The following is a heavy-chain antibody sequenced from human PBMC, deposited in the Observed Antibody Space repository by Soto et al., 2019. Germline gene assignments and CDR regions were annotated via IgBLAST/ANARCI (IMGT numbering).Heavy chain of an antibody. J-gene: IGHJ6*02. CDR2: IIPIFGIA. CDR1: GGTFSTYA. D-gene: IGHD2-2*01. Sequence: QVLLVQSGAEVKKPGSSVKVSCKASGGTFSTYAISWLRQARGQGLEWMGGIIPIFGIAKHAQKFQGRVTITADEYTTTVYMEVSSLTSADTAVYYCARARVEYASRFNDDDYYYALDVWGQGTTVAVSS. V-gene: IGHV1-69*01. CDR3: ARARVEYASRFNDDDYYYALDV.